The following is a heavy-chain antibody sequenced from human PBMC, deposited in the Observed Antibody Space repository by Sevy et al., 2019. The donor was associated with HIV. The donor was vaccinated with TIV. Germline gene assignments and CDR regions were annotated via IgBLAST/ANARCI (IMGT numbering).Heavy chain of an antibody. CDR1: GFAFDSYA. Sequence: GGSLRLSCAASGFAFDSYALYWVRQAPGKGLEWIAVISYDGSYKHYADSLKGRFTISRDNSKNTLFLQMNSLITEDTAVYYCARDAAEGPYGDTWLSNWFDPWGQGTLVTVSS. CDR3: ARDAAEGPYGDTWLSNWFDP. J-gene: IGHJ5*02. CDR2: ISYDGSYK. D-gene: IGHD2-2*02. V-gene: IGHV3-30*04.